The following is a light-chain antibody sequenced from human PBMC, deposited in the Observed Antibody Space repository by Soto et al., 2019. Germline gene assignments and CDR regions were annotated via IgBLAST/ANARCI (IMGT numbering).Light chain of an antibody. Sequence: EIMMTQSPVTVSVSPGERATVSCGASQSVSTNLAWYQQKPGQTPRLLMYGASTRATGIPARFSGGGSGTEFTLTISRLEPEDFAVYYCRQYGRSLGFAFGGGTKVDIK. V-gene: IGKV3-15*01. CDR3: RQYGRSLGFA. CDR1: QSVSTN. J-gene: IGKJ4*01. CDR2: GAS.